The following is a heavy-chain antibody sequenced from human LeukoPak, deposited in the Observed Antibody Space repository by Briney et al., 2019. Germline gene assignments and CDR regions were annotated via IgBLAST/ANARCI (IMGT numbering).Heavy chain of an antibody. V-gene: IGHV4-30-4*08. CDR3: ARWADIVLMVYAIDWYFDL. CDR1: GGSISSGDYY. Sequence: PSQTLSLTCTVSGGSISSGDYYWSWIRQPPGKGLEWIGYIYYSGSTYYNPSLKSRLTISVDTSKHQFSLKLSSVTAADTAVYYCARWADIVLMVYAIDWYFDLWGRGTLVTVSS. D-gene: IGHD2-8*01. J-gene: IGHJ2*01. CDR2: IYYSGST.